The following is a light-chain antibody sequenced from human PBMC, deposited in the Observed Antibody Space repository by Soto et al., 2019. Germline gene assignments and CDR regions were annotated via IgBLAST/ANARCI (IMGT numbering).Light chain of an antibody. CDR3: QSYDSSNYV. V-gene: IGLV6-57*03. CDR1: SGSVASNF. Sequence: NFMLTQPRSVSESPGQTVTISCTRSSGSVASNFVQWYQQRPGSAPTIVIYEDNQRPSGVPDRFSGSIDRSSNSASLTISGLETEDEADYYCQSYDSSNYVFGTGTKLTVL. CDR2: EDN. J-gene: IGLJ1*01.